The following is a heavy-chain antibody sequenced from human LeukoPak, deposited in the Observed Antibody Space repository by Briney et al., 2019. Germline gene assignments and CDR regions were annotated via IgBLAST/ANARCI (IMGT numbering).Heavy chain of an antibody. Sequence: SETLSLTCAVYGGFFSGYYWSWIRQPPGKGLEWIGEINHSGSTNYNPSLKSRVTMSVDTSKNQFSLRLTSVTAADTAVYYCARDQYYYDSSGYYRFDYWGQGTLVTVSS. CDR2: INHSGST. J-gene: IGHJ4*02. CDR3: ARDQYYYDSSGYYRFDY. V-gene: IGHV4-34*01. CDR1: GGFFSGYY. D-gene: IGHD3-22*01.